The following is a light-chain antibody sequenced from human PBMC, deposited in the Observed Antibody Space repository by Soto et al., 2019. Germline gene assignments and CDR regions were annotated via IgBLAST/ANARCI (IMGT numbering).Light chain of an antibody. CDR3: QHYGSSSQT. Sequence: EILLTQFPGTLSLSPGERATLSCRASQSVTSNYLAWYQQRPGQPPNLLVFGASHRAPGIPDRFSGSGSGTDFTLTISRLEPEDFAVYYCQHYGSSSQTFGQGTKVDIK. J-gene: IGKJ1*01. CDR2: GAS. CDR1: QSVTSNY. V-gene: IGKV3-20*01.